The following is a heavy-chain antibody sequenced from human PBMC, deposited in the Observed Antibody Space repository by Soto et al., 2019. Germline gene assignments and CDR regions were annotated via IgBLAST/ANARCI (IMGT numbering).Heavy chain of an antibody. CDR2: ISSAAVRST. CDR1: RFIFNSYT. V-gene: IGHV3-23*01. CDR3: AKNGHWLDVQLDA. Sequence: VGPSSHSWGAARFIFNSYTMNRVSKAPGKGLEWVLSISSAAVRSTYHADSVRGRFTIYRDNTKNTLYLRMTSLRADDTAVYYCAKNGHWLDVQLDAWGQGTQVTVS. J-gene: IGHJ5*02. D-gene: IGHD6-19*01.